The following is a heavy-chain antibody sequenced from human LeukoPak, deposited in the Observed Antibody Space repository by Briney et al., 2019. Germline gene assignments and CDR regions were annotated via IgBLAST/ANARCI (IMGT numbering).Heavy chain of an antibody. V-gene: IGHV3-48*04. D-gene: IGHD2-21*01. CDR3: AREGDGSRYYFDY. Sequence: GGSLRLSCAASGFTFSAYAMAWVRQAPGKGLQCISHITTGGSSIFYADSVKGRFTISRDNARNSLDLHMSSLGAEDTAVYYCAREGDGSRYYFDYWGQGILVTVSS. J-gene: IGHJ4*02. CDR1: GFTFSAYA. CDR2: ITTGGSSI.